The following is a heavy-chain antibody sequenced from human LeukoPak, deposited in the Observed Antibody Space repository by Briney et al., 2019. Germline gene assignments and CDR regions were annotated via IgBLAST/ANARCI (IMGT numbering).Heavy chain of an antibody. CDR2: ISWNSGSI. J-gene: IGHJ4*02. V-gene: IGHV3-9*01. D-gene: IGHD6-19*01. CDR1: GFTFDDYA. Sequence: GGSLRLSCAASGFTFDDYAMHWVRQAPGKGLEWVSGISWNSGSIGYADSVKGRFTISRDNAKNSLYLQMNSLRAEDTALYYCAKVRYSSGWPYFDYWGQGTLVTVSS. CDR3: AKVRYSSGWPYFDY.